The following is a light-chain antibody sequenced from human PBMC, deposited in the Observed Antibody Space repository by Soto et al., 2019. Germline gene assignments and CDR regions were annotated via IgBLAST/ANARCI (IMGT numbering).Light chain of an antibody. CDR2: AAS. J-gene: IGKJ4*01. CDR3: QRCKVAPFT. V-gene: IGKV1-27*01. CDR1: QDIGSF. Sequence: DIEMTQSPSYLSSFFGDRVTITCRASQDIGSFLAWYHDKPVKAPKLLIYAASTLQSGVPSRFSVSGSGTDFTLSISSLKSEDVATYYCQRCKVAPFTIGGGTKVDIK.